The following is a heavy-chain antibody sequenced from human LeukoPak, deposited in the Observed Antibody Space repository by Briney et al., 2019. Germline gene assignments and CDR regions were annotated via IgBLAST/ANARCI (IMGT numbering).Heavy chain of an antibody. Sequence: WASVKVSCKASGYTFTSYGISWVRQAPGQGLEWMGWISAYNGNTNYAQKLQGRVTMTTDTSTSTAYMELRSLRSDDTAVYYCARVIFRAAAGTDGAFDIWGQGTMVTVSS. CDR3: ARVIFRAAAGTDGAFDI. CDR2: ISAYNGNT. CDR1: GYTFTSYG. V-gene: IGHV1-18*01. D-gene: IGHD6-13*01. J-gene: IGHJ3*02.